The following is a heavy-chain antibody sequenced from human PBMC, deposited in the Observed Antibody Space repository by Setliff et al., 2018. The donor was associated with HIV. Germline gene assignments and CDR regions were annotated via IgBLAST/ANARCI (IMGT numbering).Heavy chain of an antibody. CDR1: DDSFSGYY. CDR2: INHSGTT. D-gene: IGHD6-13*01. V-gene: IGHV4-34*01. CDR3: ARAHIAAAGSPDYFDY. Sequence: SETLSLTCAVYDDSFSGYYWTWIRQTPGKGLEWIGEINHSGTTNYNPSLKSRISLSVDTSKNQFSLRLDSVTAADTAVYYCARAHIAAAGSPDYFDYWGQGTLVTVSS. J-gene: IGHJ4*02.